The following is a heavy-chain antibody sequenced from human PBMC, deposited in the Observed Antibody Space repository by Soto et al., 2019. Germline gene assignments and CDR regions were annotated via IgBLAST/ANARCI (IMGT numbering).Heavy chain of an antibody. Sequence: PGGSLRLSCAASGFTFTTYAIHWVRQAPGKGLEWVAVISNDGRGKYYADSVKGRFTISRDNSKNTLYLQMNSLRSDDTAVYYSARDQCFGGGSSCYYFDFWGQGSLVTVSS. V-gene: IGHV3-30*04. CDR1: GFTFTTYA. J-gene: IGHJ4*02. CDR2: ISNDGRGK. CDR3: ARDQCFGGGSSCYYFDF. D-gene: IGHD2-15*01.